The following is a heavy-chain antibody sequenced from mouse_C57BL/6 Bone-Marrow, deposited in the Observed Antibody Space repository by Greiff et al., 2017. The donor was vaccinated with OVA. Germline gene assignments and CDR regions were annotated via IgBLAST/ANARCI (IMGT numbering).Heavy chain of an antibody. CDR3: VREGYGSSFAY. CDR2: IILTSLNYAT. Sequence: ESCVFFFPPNGSFPLSFSSSFFTFNPSSIPFFLQWPFPFFSFFSRIILTSLNYATYNADSVKDRFTISRDDSQSMLYLQMNNLKTEDTAMYYCVREGYGSSFAYWGQGTLVTVSA. D-gene: IGHD1-1*01. CDR1: FFTFNPSS. V-gene: IGHV10-3*02. J-gene: IGHJ3*01.